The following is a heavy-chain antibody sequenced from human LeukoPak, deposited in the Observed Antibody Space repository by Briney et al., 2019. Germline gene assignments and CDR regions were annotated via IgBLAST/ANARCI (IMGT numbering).Heavy chain of an antibody. CDR2: IKEDGSEK. CDR3: ARLQMDTGYRPFDI. J-gene: IGHJ3*02. CDR1: GFTIPTYW. Sequence: TGGSLRLSCAASGFTIPTYWMTWVRQAPGKGLEWVAKIKEDGSEKSYVDSVKGRFTISRDNARNSLHLQMNSLRAEDTAVYFCARLQMDTGYRPFDIWGQGRMVTVSS. V-gene: IGHV3-7*01. D-gene: IGHD5-24*01.